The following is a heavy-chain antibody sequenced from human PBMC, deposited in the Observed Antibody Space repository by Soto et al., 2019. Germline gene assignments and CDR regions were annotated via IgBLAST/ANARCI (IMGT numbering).Heavy chain of an antibody. Sequence: PGGSLRLSCAASGFTFSSYSMNWVRQAPGKGLEWVSSISSSSSYIYYADSVKGRFTISRDNAKNSLYLQMNSLRAEDTAVYYCARDLVVPAAIDYYYYGMDVWGQGTTVTVYS. CDR1: GFTFSSYS. CDR2: ISSSSSYI. CDR3: ARDLVVPAAIDYYYYGMDV. V-gene: IGHV3-21*01. D-gene: IGHD2-2*01. J-gene: IGHJ6*02.